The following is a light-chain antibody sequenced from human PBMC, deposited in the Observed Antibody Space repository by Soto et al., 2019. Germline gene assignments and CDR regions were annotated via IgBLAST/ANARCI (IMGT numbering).Light chain of an antibody. Sequence: QAVVTQEPSLTMSPGGTVTLTCGSSAGAVTSVHYSYWFQQKPGQAPRALIYDTNNKYSWTPARFSGSLLGGKAALTLSGAQPEDEAVYYCLVSDRGLRVFGGGTKLTVL. CDR3: LVSDRGLRV. CDR2: DTN. CDR1: AGAVTSVHY. V-gene: IGLV7-46*01. J-gene: IGLJ3*02.